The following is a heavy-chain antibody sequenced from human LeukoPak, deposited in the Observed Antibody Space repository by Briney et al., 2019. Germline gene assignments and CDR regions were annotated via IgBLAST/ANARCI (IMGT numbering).Heavy chain of an antibody. CDR2: INPNSGGT. CDR1: GYTSTGYY. V-gene: IGHV1-2*04. D-gene: IGHD3-16*01. CDR3: ASNPLGTNWFDP. J-gene: IGHJ5*02. Sequence: ASVKVSCKASGYTSTGYYMHWVRQAPGQGLEWMGWINPNSGGTNYAQKFQGWVTMTRDTSISTAYMELSRLRSDDTAVYYCASNPLGTNWFDPWGQGTLVTVSS.